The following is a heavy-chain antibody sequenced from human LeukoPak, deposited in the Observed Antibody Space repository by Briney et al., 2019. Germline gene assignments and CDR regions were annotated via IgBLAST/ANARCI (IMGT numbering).Heavy chain of an antibody. CDR2: IYFSGST. V-gene: IGHV4-59*01. Sequence: SETLSLTCTVSGGSISSYYWSWIRQPPGKGLEWIGYIYFSGSTNYNPSLKSRLTISVDASKNQFSLKLTSVTAADTAVYYCARAYYYGSGSYGLDYWGQGTLVTVSS. CDR3: ARAYYYGSGSYGLDY. D-gene: IGHD3-10*01. J-gene: IGHJ4*02. CDR1: GGSISSYY.